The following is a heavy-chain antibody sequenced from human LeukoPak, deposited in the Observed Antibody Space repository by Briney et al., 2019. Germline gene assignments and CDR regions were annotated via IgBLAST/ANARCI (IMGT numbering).Heavy chain of an antibody. CDR3: ARDQLSLDP. D-gene: IGHD1-1*01. CDR2: ITYDGKNK. V-gene: IGHV3-30*04. Sequence: LPGGSLRLSCTVSGITFSDYAFHWVRQAPGKGLEWVAVITYDGKNKYHADSVKGRFTISRDNSKNTLYLQMNNLGAEDTAVYYCARDQLSLDPWGQGTLVTVSS. J-gene: IGHJ5*02. CDR1: GITFSDYA.